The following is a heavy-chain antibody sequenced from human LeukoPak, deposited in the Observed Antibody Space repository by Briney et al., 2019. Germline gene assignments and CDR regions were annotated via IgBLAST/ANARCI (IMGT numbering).Heavy chain of an antibody. CDR2: IKQDGSEK. CDR1: GFTFSSYA. D-gene: IGHD3-3*01. V-gene: IGHV3-7*01. J-gene: IGHJ4*02. CDR3: ARDRDRYYADY. Sequence: GGSLRLSCAASGFTFSSYAMTWVRQAPGKGLEWVANIKQDGSEKYYVDSVKGRFTISRDNAKNSLHLQMNSLRAEDTAVYYCARDRDRYYADYWGQGTLVTVSS.